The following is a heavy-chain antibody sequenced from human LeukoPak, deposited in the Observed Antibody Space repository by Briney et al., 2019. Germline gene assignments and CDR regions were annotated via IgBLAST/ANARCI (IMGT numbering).Heavy chain of an antibody. Sequence: KVSCKASGGTFTTYSISWVRQAPGQGLEWMGNIIPVSGTTDYAQKFQGRVTITTDESTSTTYLELSSLRSDDTAVYYCAREDFTNYLNNAFDIWGQGTMVTVSS. CDR3: AREDFTNYLNNAFDI. CDR1: GGTFTTYS. CDR2: IIPVSGTT. J-gene: IGHJ3*02. D-gene: IGHD2-8*01. V-gene: IGHV1-69*05.